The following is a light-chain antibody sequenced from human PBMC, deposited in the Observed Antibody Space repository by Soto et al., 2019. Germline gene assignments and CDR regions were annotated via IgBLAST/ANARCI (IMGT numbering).Light chain of an antibody. CDR3: QSYDSSLSAVV. CDR2: DNT. J-gene: IGLJ2*01. V-gene: IGLV1-40*01. CDR1: SSNIGAGFD. Sequence: QSALTQPPSVCGAPGQRVTISCTGSSSNIGAGFDVYWYQHLPGTAPKLLIYDNTNRPSGVPDRFSGSKSGTSASLAITGLQAEDEADYYCQSYDSSLSAVVFGGVTKLTVL.